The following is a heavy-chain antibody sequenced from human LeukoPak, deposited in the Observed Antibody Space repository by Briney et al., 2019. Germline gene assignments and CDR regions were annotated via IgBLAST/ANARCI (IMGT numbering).Heavy chain of an antibody. V-gene: IGHV3-48*04. CDR3: ARSRGYSYGYAIRLFDY. CDR2: ISSSGSTI. Sequence: GGSLRLSCAASGFTFGSYGMHWVRQAPGKGLEWVSYISSSGSTIYYADSVKGRFTISRDNAKNSLYLQMNSLRAEDTAVYYCARSRGYSYGYAIRLFDYWGQGTLVTVSS. D-gene: IGHD5-18*01. CDR1: GFTFGSYG. J-gene: IGHJ4*02.